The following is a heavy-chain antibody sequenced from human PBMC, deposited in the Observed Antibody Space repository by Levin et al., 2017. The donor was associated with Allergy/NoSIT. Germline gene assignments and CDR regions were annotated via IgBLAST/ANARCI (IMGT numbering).Heavy chain of an antibody. CDR2: IYYSGST. CDR1: GGSISSYY. CDR3: ARHGYYYDDVDY. J-gene: IGHJ4*02. V-gene: IGHV4-59*08. Sequence: AGGSLRLSCTVSGGSISSYYWSWIRQPPGKGLEWIGYIYYSGSTNYNPSLKSRVTISVDMSRNQFSLMVSSVTAADTAVYYCARHGYYYDDVDYWGQGTLVTVSS. D-gene: IGHD3-22*01.